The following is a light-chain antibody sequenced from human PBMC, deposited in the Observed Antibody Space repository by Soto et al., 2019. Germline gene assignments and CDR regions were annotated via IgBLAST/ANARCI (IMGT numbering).Light chain of an antibody. J-gene: IGKJ1*01. CDR1: QSIGTY. CDR3: QQRSNWPPWT. Sequence: ETVMTQSPPTLPLSPGERDIVSCRASQSIGTYLAWYQQKPGQAPRLLIYDASNRATGIPARFSGSGSGTDFTLTISNLEPEDFALYYCQQRSNWPPWTFGQGTKVHI. CDR2: DAS. V-gene: IGKV3-11*01.